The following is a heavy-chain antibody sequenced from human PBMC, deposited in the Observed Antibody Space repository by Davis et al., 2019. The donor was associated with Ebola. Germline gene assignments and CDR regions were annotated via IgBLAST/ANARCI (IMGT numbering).Heavy chain of an antibody. V-gene: IGHV1-69*04. CDR2: IIPILGIA. D-gene: IGHD2-21*02. J-gene: IGHJ6*02. Sequence: SVKVSCKASGYTFTGYDINWVRQATGQGLEWMGRIIPILGIANYAQKFQGRVTITADKSTSTAYMELSSLRSEDTAVYYCARDALVTAIYYYYGMDVWGQGTTVTVSS. CDR1: GYTFTGYD. CDR3: ARDALVTAIYYYYGMDV.